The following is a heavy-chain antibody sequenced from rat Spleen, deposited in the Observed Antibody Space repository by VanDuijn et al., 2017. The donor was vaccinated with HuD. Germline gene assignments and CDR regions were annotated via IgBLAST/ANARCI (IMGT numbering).Heavy chain of an antibody. CDR1: GFSLTDYS. D-gene: IGHD4-3*01. V-gene: IGHV2-19*01. Sequence: QVQLKESGPGLVQPSQTLSLTCTVSGFSLTDYSVYWVRQPPGKGLEWMGRIQSGGSTDYNSALKSRLSISRDTSKSQVFLKMNSLQTEDTAIYFCTRGGVWDYWGQGVMVTVSS. J-gene: IGHJ2*01. CDR2: IQSGGST. CDR3: TRGGVWDY.